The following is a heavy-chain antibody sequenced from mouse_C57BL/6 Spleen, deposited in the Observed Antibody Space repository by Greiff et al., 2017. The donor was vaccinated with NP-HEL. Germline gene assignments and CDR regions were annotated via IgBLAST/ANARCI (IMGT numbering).Heavy chain of an antibody. J-gene: IGHJ2*01. D-gene: IGHD3-3*01. CDR1: GFTFTDYY. V-gene: IGHV7-3*01. CDR2: IRNKANGYTS. CDR3: ARYRKGTGDY. Sequence: EVMLVESGGGLVQPGGSLSLSCAASGFTFTDYYMSWVRQPPGKALEWLGFIRNKANGYTSEYSASVKGRFTISRDKSQSILYLQMNALRAKDSATYYYARYRKGTGDYWGQGTTLTVSS.